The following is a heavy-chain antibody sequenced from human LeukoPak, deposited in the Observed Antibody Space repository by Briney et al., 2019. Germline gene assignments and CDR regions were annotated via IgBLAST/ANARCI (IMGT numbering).Heavy chain of an antibody. D-gene: IGHD6-19*01. V-gene: IGHV3-33*01. CDR1: GFTFSSYG. CDR3: ALGGYSSGWYYFDY. Sequence: PGGSPRLSWAASGFTFSSYGMHWVRQAPGNGLEWVAVIWYDGSNKYYADSVKGRFTISRDNSKNTLYLQMNSLRAEDTAVYYCALGGYSSGWYYFDYWGQGTLVTVSS. CDR2: IWYDGSNK. J-gene: IGHJ4*02.